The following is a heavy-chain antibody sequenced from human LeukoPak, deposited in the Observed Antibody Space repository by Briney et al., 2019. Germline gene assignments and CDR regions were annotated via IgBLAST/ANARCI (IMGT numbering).Heavy chain of an antibody. CDR3: ARSVGAFWSGYYPNWFDP. J-gene: IGHJ5*02. V-gene: IGHV4-34*01. Sequence: SETLSLTCAVYGGSFSGYYWSWIRQPPGKGLEWIGEINHSGSTNYNPSLKSRVTISVDTSKNQFSLKLSSVTAADTAVHYCARSVGAFWSGYYPNWFDPWGQGTLVTVSS. CDR2: INHSGST. D-gene: IGHD3-3*01. CDR1: GGSFSGYY.